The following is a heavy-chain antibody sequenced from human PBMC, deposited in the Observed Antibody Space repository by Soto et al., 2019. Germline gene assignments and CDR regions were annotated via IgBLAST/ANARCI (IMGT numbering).Heavy chain of an antibody. V-gene: IGHV4-59*01. CDR2: IYYSGST. D-gene: IGHD1-26*01. J-gene: IGHJ4*02. Sequence: QVQLQESGPGLVKPSETLSLTCTVSGGSINNYYWSWIRQPPGKGLEWIGYIYYSGSTNYNPSLKGRVTISVDTSKNQFSLKLSSVTAADTAVYYCARRYGGNFDYWGQGTLVTVSS. CDR1: GGSINNYY. CDR3: ARRYGGNFDY.